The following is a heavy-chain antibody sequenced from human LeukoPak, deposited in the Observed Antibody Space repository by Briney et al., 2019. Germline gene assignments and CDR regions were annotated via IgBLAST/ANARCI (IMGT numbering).Heavy chain of an antibody. CDR3: ARVKGDTAAGHYPH. CDR1: GYTFTSYG. J-gene: IGHJ4*02. Sequence: ASVKVSCKASGYTFTSYGISWVRQAPGQGLEWMGWISAYNGNTNYAQKLQGRVTMTTDTSTSTAYMELRSLRSDDTAGYYCARVKGDTAAGHYPHWGQGTLVTVSS. CDR2: ISAYNGNT. D-gene: IGHD6-13*01. V-gene: IGHV1-18*01.